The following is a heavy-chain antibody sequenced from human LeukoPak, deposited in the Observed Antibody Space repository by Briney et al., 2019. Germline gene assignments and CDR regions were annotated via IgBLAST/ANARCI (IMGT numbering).Heavy chain of an antibody. CDR2: IWYGGSNK. CDR3: AKDMFRNGVLDAFDI. J-gene: IGHJ3*02. D-gene: IGHD3-10*01. V-gene: IGHV3-30*02. CDR1: GFTFSSYG. Sequence: GGSLRLSCAASGFTFSSYGMHWVRQAPGKGLEWVAVIWYGGSNKYYADSVKGRFTISRDNSKNTLYLQMNSLRAEDTALYYCAKDMFRNGVLDAFDIWGQGTMVTVSS.